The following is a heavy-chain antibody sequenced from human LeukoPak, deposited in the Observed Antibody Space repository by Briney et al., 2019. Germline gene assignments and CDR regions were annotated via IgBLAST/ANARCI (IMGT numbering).Heavy chain of an antibody. CDR1: GFTFSSYE. CDR2: ISSSGSTI. CDR3: ARAGWWELRLDFDY. D-gene: IGHD1-26*01. J-gene: IGHJ4*02. V-gene: IGHV3-48*03. Sequence: PGGSLRLSCAASGFTFSSYEMNWVRQAPGKGLEWVSYISSSGSTIYYADSVKGRFTISRDNAKNSLYLQMNSLRAEDTAVYYCARAGWWELRLDFDYWGQGTLVTVSS.